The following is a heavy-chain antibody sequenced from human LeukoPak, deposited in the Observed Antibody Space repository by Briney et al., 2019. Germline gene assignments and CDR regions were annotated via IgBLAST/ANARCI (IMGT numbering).Heavy chain of an antibody. J-gene: IGHJ4*02. CDR2: ISSSSSTI. D-gene: IGHD1-26*01. V-gene: IGHV3-48*04. CDR1: GFTFSSYS. Sequence: PGGSLRLSCAASGFTFSSYSMNWVRQAPGKGLEWVSYISSSSSTIYYADSVKGRFTISRDNAKNSLYLQMNSLRAEDTAVYYCARGIGSQWELPYFDYWGQGTLVTVSS. CDR3: ARGIGSQWELPYFDY.